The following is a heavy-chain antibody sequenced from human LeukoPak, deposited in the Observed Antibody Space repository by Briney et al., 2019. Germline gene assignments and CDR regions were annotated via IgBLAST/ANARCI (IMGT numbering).Heavy chain of an antibody. J-gene: IGHJ4*02. Sequence: GGSLRLSCAASGFTVSSNYMSWVRQAPGKGLEWVSAISGSGHNTYYADSVKGRFTISRDNSKNTLYLQMSSLRAEDTAIYYCATDRPHPRNEPTNFDYWGQGTLVTVSS. CDR1: GFTVSSNY. D-gene: IGHD1-1*01. CDR3: ATDRPHPRNEPTNFDY. CDR2: ISGSGHNT. V-gene: IGHV3-23*01.